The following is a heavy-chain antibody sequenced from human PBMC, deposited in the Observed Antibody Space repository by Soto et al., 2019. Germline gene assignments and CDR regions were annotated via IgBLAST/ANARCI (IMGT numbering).Heavy chain of an antibody. Sequence: PGGSLRLSCAASGFTFSIYSMNWVRHAPGKGLEWVSSISSSSSYIYYADSVKGRFTISRDNAKNSLYLQMNSLRAEDTAVYYCARDRQTFIVGATDFDYWGQGTLVTVSS. V-gene: IGHV3-21*01. D-gene: IGHD1-26*01. CDR3: ARDRQTFIVGATDFDY. J-gene: IGHJ4*02. CDR2: ISSSSSYI. CDR1: GFTFSIYS.